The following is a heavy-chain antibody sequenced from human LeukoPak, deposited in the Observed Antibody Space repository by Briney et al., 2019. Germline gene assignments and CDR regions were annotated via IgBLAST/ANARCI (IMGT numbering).Heavy chain of an antibody. V-gene: IGHV3-7*03. CDR1: RFTFTSYW. D-gene: IGHD6-19*01. CDR2: IKPDGSEK. Sequence: GGSLRLSCAASRFTFTSYWMNWVRQAPGKGLERVASIKPDGSEKNYADSVKGRFTISRDNAKNSLYLQMNSLRAEDTALYYCVKDIKVIVAGQLDLWGQGTLVTVPS. CDR3: VKDIKVIVAGQLDL. J-gene: IGHJ4*02.